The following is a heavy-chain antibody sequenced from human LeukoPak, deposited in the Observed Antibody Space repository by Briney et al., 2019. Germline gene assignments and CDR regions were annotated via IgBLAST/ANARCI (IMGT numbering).Heavy chain of an antibody. J-gene: IGHJ5*02. CDR2: ISWNSASI. CDR1: GFTFDEYA. V-gene: IGHV3-9*01. CDR3: ARRSSGMVYAIEYGSDNWFDP. D-gene: IGHD2-8*01. Sequence: PGRSLRLSCAASGFTFDEYAMHWVRQAPGKGLEWVSGISWNSASIGYADSVKGRFTISRDNAKNSLYLQMNSLRAEDTAVYYCARRSSGMVYAIEYGSDNWFDPWGQGTLVTVSS.